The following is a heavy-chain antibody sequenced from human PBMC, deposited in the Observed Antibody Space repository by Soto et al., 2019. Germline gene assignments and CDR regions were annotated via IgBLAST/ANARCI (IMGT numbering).Heavy chain of an antibody. CDR2: ISAYNGNT. CDR1: GYTFTSYG. Sequence: ASVKVSCKASGYTFTSYGISWVRQAPGQGLEWMGWISAYNGNTNYAQKLQGRVTMTTDTSTSTAYMELRSLRSDDTAVYYCARVKGSSSHSYYYYGMDVWGPGPTVTVSS. J-gene: IGHJ6*02. CDR3: ARVKGSSSHSYYYYGMDV. D-gene: IGHD6-6*01. V-gene: IGHV1-18*01.